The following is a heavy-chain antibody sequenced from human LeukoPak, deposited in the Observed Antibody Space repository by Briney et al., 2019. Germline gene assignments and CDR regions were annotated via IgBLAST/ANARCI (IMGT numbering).Heavy chain of an antibody. V-gene: IGHV3-23*01. J-gene: IGHJ4*02. CDR3: AIKAKGDY. Sequence: GGSLRLSCAASGFTFSSYAMSWVRQAPGRGLEWVSTINNSGGSTYYADSVKGRFTISRDNSKNTLYLQMNSLRAEDTAVYYSAIKAKGDYWGQGTLVTVSS. CDR2: INNSGGST. CDR1: GFTFSSYA. D-gene: IGHD3-10*01.